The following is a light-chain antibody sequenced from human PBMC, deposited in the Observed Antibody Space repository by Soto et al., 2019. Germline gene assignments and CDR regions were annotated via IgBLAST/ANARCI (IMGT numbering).Light chain of an antibody. V-gene: IGLV2-18*02. J-gene: IGLJ1*01. CDR2: EVS. CDR1: SSDVGSYNR. CDR3: SSFTSSTTYV. Sequence: SALTQPPSVSGSPGQSVAVSCTGTSSDVGSYNRVSWYQQPPGTAPKLMICEVSNRPSGVPDRFSGSKSGNTASLTISGLQAEDEADYYCSSFTSSTTYVFGTGTKVTVL.